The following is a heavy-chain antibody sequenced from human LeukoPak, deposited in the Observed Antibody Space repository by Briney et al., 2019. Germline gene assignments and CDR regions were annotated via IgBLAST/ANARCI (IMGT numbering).Heavy chain of an antibody. CDR3: ARARITTRPSDY. CDR2: INPSGGST. D-gene: IGHD6-6*01. CDR1: GYTLTSYY. Sequence: ASVKDSCKASGYTLTSYYIHWVRQAPGQGLEWMGTINPSGGSTTYAQKFQGRVTMTRDTSTSTVYMELSSLRSEDTAVYYCARARITTRPSDYWGQGTLVTVSS. J-gene: IGHJ4*02. V-gene: IGHV1-46*01.